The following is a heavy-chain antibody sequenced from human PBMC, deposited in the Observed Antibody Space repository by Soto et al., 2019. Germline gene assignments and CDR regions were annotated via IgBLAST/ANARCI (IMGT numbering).Heavy chain of an antibody. D-gene: IGHD4-17*01. Sequence: MQLVESGGGVVQPGGSLRLYCAASGFTFNSHRMNWVRQAPGKGLEWISSISDGGLTLLYSDSVKGRFTISRDNAKNSVFLQMHSLRDEDSALYYCAREHRNVYDWGQGTQVTVSS. V-gene: IGHV3-48*02. CDR3: AREHRNVYD. CDR1: GFTFNSHR. CDR2: ISDGGLTL. J-gene: IGHJ4*02.